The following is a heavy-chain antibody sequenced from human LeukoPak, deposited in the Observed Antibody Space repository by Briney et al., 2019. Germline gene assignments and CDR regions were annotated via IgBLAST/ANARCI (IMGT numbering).Heavy chain of an antibody. CDR1: GFTFSSYA. Sequence: PGGSMTLSCAASGFTFSSYAMSWVRQAPGKVMEWVSAARGSGGSTFYAGSVKGRFTISRDNSKNTLYLQMNSLRAEDTAVYYCAKTYNWNDGDAFDIWGQGTMVTVSS. CDR3: AKTYNWNDGDAFDI. D-gene: IGHD1-1*01. CDR2: ARGSGGST. V-gene: IGHV3-23*01. J-gene: IGHJ3*02.